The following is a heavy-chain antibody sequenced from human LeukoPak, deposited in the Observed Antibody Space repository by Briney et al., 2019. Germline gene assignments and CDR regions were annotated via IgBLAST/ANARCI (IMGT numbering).Heavy chain of an antibody. V-gene: IGHV1-46*01. D-gene: IGHD3-10*01. CDR3: ARDGRYYGSGNYYGMDV. CDR1: GYTFSSYY. Sequence: ASVKVSCKAFGYTFSSYYMHWVQQAPGQGLEWMGIINPTGGGNKRYAQKFQGRVTMTSDTSASTVYMELSSLRSEDTAVYYCARDGRYYGSGNYYGMDVWGKGTTVTVS. CDR2: INPTGGGNK. J-gene: IGHJ6*04.